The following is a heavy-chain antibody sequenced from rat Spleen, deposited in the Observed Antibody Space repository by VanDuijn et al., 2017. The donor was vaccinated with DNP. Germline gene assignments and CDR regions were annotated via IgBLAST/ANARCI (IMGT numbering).Heavy chain of an antibody. J-gene: IGHJ2*01. Sequence: EVQLVESGGGLVQPGRSLKLSCAASGFTFSNYGMAWVRQTPTKGLEWVATISYDGSSTYYRDSVKGRFTISRDNAKSTLYLQMDSLRSDDTATYYCARGADGFDYWGQGLMVTVSS. V-gene: IGHV5-29*01. CDR1: GFTFSNYG. CDR3: ARGADGFDY. CDR2: ISYDGSST. D-gene: IGHD1-6*01.